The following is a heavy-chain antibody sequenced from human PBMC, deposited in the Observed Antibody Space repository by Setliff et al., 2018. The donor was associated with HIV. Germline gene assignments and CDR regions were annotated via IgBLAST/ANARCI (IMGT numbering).Heavy chain of an antibody. CDR2: ISRSSSDI. V-gene: IGHV3-21*01. CDR1: GFTFSTYS. J-gene: IGHJ3*02. CDR3: ARDHYAFDI. Sequence: GGSLRLSCEASGFTFSTYSMNWVRQAPGKGLEWVSSISRSSSDIYYADSVKGRFTISRDNAKNSLYLQMNSLRAEDTAVYYCARDHYAFDIWGQGTMVTVSS.